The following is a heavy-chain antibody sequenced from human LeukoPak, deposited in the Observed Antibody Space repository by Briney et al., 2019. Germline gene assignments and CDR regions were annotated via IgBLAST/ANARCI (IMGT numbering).Heavy chain of an antibody. Sequence: GGSLRLSCAASGFTFSSYSMNWVRQAPGKGLEWVSYISSSSSTIYYADSVKGRFTISRDNAKNSLYLQMNSLKAEDTAVYYCAKDLSLRFLEWGIFDYWGQGTLVTVSS. CDR3: AKDLSLRFLEWGIFDY. J-gene: IGHJ4*02. CDR2: ISSSSSTI. CDR1: GFTFSSYS. V-gene: IGHV3-48*01. D-gene: IGHD3-3*01.